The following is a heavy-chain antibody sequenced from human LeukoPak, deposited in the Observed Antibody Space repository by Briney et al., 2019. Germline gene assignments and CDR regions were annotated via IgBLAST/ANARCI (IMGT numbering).Heavy chain of an antibody. CDR3: ARGTSYSPNWFDP. D-gene: IGHD2-2*01. CDR2: IKQDGSEK. J-gene: IGHJ5*02. V-gene: IGHV3-7*01. Sequence: SWVRQAPXKGLEWVANIKQDGSEKYYVDSVKGRFTISRDNAKNSLYLQMNSLRAEDTAVYYCARGTSYSPNWFDPWGQGTLVTVSS.